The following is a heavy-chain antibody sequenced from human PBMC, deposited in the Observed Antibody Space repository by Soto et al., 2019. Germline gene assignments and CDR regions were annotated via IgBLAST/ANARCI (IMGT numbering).Heavy chain of an antibody. J-gene: IGHJ4*02. CDR3: AKVQDGYNLPSYDY. D-gene: IGHD5-12*01. Sequence: PGGSLRLSCAASGFTFSSYAMSWVRQAPGKGLEWVSAISGSGGSTYYADSVKGRFTISRDNSKNTLYLQMNSLRAEDTAVYYCAKVQDGYNLPSYDYWGQGTLVTVSS. CDR1: GFTFSSYA. CDR2: ISGSGGST. V-gene: IGHV3-23*01.